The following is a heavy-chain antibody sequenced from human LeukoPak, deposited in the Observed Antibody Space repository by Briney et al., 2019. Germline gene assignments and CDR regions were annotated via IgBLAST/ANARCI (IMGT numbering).Heavy chain of an antibody. Sequence: PSETLSLTCTVSGGSISSYYWSWIRQPPGKGLEWIGYIYYSGSTNYNPSLKSRVTISVDTSKNQFSLKLSSVTAADTAVYYCARLRGTWFGDRGAFDIWGQGTMVTVSS. CDR3: ARLRGTWFGDRGAFDI. J-gene: IGHJ3*02. CDR2: IYYSGST. V-gene: IGHV4-59*08. D-gene: IGHD3-10*01. CDR1: GGSISSYY.